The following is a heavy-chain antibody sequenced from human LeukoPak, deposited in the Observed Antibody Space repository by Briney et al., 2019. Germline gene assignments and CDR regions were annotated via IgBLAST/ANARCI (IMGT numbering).Heavy chain of an antibody. J-gene: IGHJ4*02. V-gene: IGHV1-8*03. CDR1: GYTFTSYD. D-gene: IGHD1-26*01. Sequence: GSSVKVSCKASGYTFTSYDINWVRQATGQGLEWMAWMNPNSGNTGYAQKFQGRVTITRNTSISTAYMELSSLRSEDTAVYYCARGRGVGGDYYFDYWGQGTLVTVSS. CDR2: MNPNSGNT. CDR3: ARGRGVGGDYYFDY.